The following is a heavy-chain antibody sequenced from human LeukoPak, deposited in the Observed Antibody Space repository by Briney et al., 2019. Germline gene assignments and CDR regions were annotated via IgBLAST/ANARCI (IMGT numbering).Heavy chain of an antibody. CDR2: IYYSGST. CDR3: ARNRGSSWYEYYFDY. D-gene: IGHD6-13*01. J-gene: IGHJ4*02. V-gene: IGHV4-59*01. Sequence: SETLSLTCTVSGGSISSYYWSWIRQPPGKGLEWIGYIYYSGSTNYNPSLKSRVTISVDTSKNQFSLKLSSVTAADTAVYYCARNRGSSWYEYYFDYWGRGTLVTVSS. CDR1: GGSISSYY.